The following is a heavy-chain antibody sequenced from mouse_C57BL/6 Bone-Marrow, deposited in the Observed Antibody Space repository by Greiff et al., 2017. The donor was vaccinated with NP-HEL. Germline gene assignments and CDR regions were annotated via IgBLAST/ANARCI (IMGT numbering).Heavy chain of an antibody. CDR1: GFTFSDAW. CDR2: IRNKANNHAT. Sequence: EVQLQESGGGLVQPGGSMKLSCAASGFTFSDAWMDWVRQSPEKGLEWVAEIRNKANNHATYYAESVKGRFTISRDDSKSSVYLQMNSLRAEDTGIYYGKGWLLRHYFDYWGQGTTLTVSS. D-gene: IGHD2-3*01. CDR3: KGWLLRHYFDY. J-gene: IGHJ2*01. V-gene: IGHV6-6*01.